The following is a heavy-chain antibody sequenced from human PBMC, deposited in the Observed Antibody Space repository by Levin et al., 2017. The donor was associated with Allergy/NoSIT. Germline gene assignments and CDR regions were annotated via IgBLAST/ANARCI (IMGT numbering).Heavy chain of an antibody. V-gene: IGHV1-2*04. CDR1: GYTFTGYY. J-gene: IGHJ6*02. Sequence: ASVKVSCKASGYTFTGYYMHWVRQAPGQGLEWMGWINPNSGGTNYAQKFQGWVTMTRDTSISTAYMELSRLRSDDTAVYYCAREMITFGGVIRKDYYYYGMDVWGQGTTVTVSS. D-gene: IGHD3-16*02. CDR3: AREMITFGGVIRKDYYYYGMDV. CDR2: INPNSGGT.